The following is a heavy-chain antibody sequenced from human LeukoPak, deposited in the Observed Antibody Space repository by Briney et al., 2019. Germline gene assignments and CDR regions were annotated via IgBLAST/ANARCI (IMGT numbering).Heavy chain of an antibody. CDR3: ARHISSGGTYAHFDY. CDR1: GLTLSGSA. CDR2: IRSKANLYAT. J-gene: IGHJ4*02. Sequence: GGSLRLSCEASGLTLSGSAVHWVRQASGKGLEWVGRIRSKANLYATAYPASVKGRFTISRDDSKNTAYLQMNSLKTEDTAVYYCARHISSGGTYAHFDYWGQGTLVTVSS. V-gene: IGHV3-73*01. D-gene: IGHD1-26*01.